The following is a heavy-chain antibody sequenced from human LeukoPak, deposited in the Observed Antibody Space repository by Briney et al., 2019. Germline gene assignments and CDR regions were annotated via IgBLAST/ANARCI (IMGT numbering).Heavy chain of an antibody. CDR1: GFTFSGYW. D-gene: IGHD3-3*01. V-gene: IGHV3-7*04. Sequence: SGGSLRLSCAAPGFTFSGYWMSWVRQAPGKGLEWVASVKQDGSDKYYVDSVKGRFTISRDNAKNSLYVQMNSLRAEDTAVYYCARARGSGRSWYFDRWGRGTVVTVSS. J-gene: IGHJ2*01. CDR2: VKQDGSDK. CDR3: ARARGSGRSWYFDR.